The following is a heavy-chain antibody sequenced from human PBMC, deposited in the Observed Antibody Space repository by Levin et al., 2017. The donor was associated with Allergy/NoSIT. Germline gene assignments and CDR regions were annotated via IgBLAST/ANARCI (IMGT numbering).Heavy chain of an antibody. CDR1: GGSISSYY. D-gene: IGHD2-15*01. Sequence: SETLSLTCTVSGGSISSYYWSWIRQPAGKGLEWIGRIYTSGSTNYNPSLKSRVTMSVDTSKNQFSLKLSSVTAADTAVYYCARDLSCSGGSCYPRNWFDPWGQGTLVTVSS. CDR3: ARDLSCSGGSCYPRNWFDP. V-gene: IGHV4-4*07. CDR2: IYTSGST. J-gene: IGHJ5*02.